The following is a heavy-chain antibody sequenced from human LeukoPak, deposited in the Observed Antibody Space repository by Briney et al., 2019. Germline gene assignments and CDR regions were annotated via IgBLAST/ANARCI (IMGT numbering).Heavy chain of an antibody. Sequence: PSETLSLTCTVSGGSISSGDYYWSWIRQPRGKGLEWIGYIYYSGSTYYNPSLKSRATISVDTSKNQFSLKLSSVTAADTAVYYCARSRGYSGYGNLGYWGQGTLVTVSS. CDR1: GGSISSGDYY. CDR2: IYYSGST. CDR3: ARSRGYSGYGNLGY. V-gene: IGHV4-30-4*01. J-gene: IGHJ4*02. D-gene: IGHD5-12*01.